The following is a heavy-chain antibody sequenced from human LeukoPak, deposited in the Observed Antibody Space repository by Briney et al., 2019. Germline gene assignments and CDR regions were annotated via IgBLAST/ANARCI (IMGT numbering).Heavy chain of an antibody. J-gene: IGHJ6*02. CDR3: ARDRVTKRYYYGMDV. V-gene: IGHV4-59*11. D-gene: IGHD3-10*01. CDR2: IYDSGST. CDR1: GGSIRSHY. Sequence: PSETLSLTCTVSGGSIRSHYWSWVRQPPGKGLEWIGYIYDSGSTKYNPSLKSRVTISVDTSKNQFSLRLNSVTAADTAVYYCARDRVTKRYYYGMDVWGQGTTVTVSS.